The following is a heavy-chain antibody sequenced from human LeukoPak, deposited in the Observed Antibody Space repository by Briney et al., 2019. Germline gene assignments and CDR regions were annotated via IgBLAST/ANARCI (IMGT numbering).Heavy chain of an antibody. V-gene: IGHV3-48*03. CDR2: ISSSGTTT. CDR3: ARGRRPDAFDS. J-gene: IGHJ3*02. Sequence: GGSLRLSCAASGFTFSSYDMYWVRQAPGKGLAWVSYISSSGTTTHYGDSVKGRFTISRDNAKNSLYPQMNSLRAEGTAVYYCARGRRPDAFDSWGQGTRVTVSS. CDR1: GFTFSSYD.